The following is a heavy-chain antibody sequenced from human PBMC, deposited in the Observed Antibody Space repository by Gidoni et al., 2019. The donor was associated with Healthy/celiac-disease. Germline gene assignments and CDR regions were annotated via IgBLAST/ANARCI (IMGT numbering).Heavy chain of an antibody. CDR1: GYSFTSYW. Sequence: EVQLVQSGAEVKQPGESLKISCKGSGYSFTSYWIGWVRQMPGKGLEWMGIIYPGDSETRYSPSFQGQVTISADKSISTAYLQWSSLKASDTAMYYCARGLAYRGGVEEYYFDYWGQGTLVTVSS. D-gene: IGHD3-10*01. CDR3: ARGLAYRGGVEEYYFDY. V-gene: IGHV5-51*01. J-gene: IGHJ4*02. CDR2: IYPGDSET.